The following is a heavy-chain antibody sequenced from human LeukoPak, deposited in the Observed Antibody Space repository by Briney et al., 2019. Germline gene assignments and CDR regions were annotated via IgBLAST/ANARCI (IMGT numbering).Heavy chain of an antibody. Sequence: SETLSLTCTASGGSISSYYWSWIRQPPGKGLGWIGYIYYSGSTNYNPSLKSRVTISVDTSKNQFSLKLSSVTAADTVVYYCARVVSGDYLSYYYYYYMDVWGKGTTVTISS. CDR3: ARVVSGDYLSYYYYYYMDV. CDR1: GGSISSYY. J-gene: IGHJ6*03. CDR2: IYYSGST. D-gene: IGHD4-17*01. V-gene: IGHV4-59*01.